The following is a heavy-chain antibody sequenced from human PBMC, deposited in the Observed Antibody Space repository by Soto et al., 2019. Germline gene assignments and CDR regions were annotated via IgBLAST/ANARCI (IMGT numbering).Heavy chain of an antibody. CDR2: ISWNSYSI. D-gene: IGHD6-13*01. J-gene: IGHJ5*02. V-gene: IGHV3-9*01. CDR1: GFTFDDYA. CDR3: ANDAHGSSSDPLYGS. Sequence: EVQLVESGGGLVQPGRSLRLSCAASGFTFDDYAMHWVRQAPGKGLEWVSGISWNSYSIGYADSVKGRFTISRDNAEDSLYLQMNSLRAEDTALYYCANDAHGSSSDPLYGSWGQGTLVCVSS.